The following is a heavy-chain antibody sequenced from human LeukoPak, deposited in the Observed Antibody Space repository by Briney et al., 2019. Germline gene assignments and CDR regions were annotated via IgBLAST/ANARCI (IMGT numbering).Heavy chain of an antibody. CDR1: GFTFSSYS. D-gene: IGHD2-8*01. J-gene: IGHJ3*02. CDR3: ARDRTIDCTNGVCYSRGAFDI. CDR2: ISSSSSYI. Sequence: GESLRLSCAASGFTFSSYSMNWVRQAPGKGLEWVSSISSSSSYIYYPDSVKGRFTISRDNAKNSLYLQMNSLRAVDTAVYYCARDRTIDCTNGVCYSRGAFDIWGQGTMVTVSS. V-gene: IGHV3-21*01.